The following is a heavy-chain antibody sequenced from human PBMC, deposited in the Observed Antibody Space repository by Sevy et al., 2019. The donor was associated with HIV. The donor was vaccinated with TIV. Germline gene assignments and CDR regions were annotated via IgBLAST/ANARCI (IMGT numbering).Heavy chain of an antibody. J-gene: IGHJ4*02. D-gene: IGHD6-6*01. CDR3: XXXXXGAARFDY. CDR2: IYYSGST. V-gene: IGHV4-59*08. CDR1: GGSISSYY. Sequence: SETLSLTCTVSGGSISSYYWSWIRQPPGKGLEWIGYIYYSGSTNYNPSLKSRVTISVDTSKNQFSLKLSSVTAADTXXXXXXXXXXGAARFDYWGQGTLVTVSS.